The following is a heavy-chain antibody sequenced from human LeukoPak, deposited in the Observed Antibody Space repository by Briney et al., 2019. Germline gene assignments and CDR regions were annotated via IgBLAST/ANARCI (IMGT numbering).Heavy chain of an antibody. CDR1: GYTFTGYG. V-gene: IGHV1-18*01. D-gene: IGHD4-11*01. CDR2: ISAYNGNT. J-gene: IGHJ6*02. CDR3: ARDLGSNYVYYYGMDV. Sequence: ASVKVSCKASGYTFTGYGFSWVRQAPGQGLEWMGWISAYNGNTNYAQKLQGRVTTTTDTSTSTAYMELRSLRSDDTAVYYCARDLGSNYVYYYGMDVWGQGTTVSVSS.